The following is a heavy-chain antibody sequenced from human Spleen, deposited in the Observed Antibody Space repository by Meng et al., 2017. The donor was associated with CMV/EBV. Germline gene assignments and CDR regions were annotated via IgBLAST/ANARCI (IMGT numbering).Heavy chain of an antibody. CDR2: ISGSGGST. D-gene: IGHD3-10*01. CDR3: AKDGISGLSGSYYGY. CDR1: GFTFSSYA. J-gene: IGHJ4*02. V-gene: IGHV3-23*01. Sequence: GESLKISCTASGFTFSSYAMSWVRQAPGKGLEWVSAISGSGGSTYYADSVKGRFTISRDNSKNTLDLQMNSWRAEDTAVDYCAKDGISGLSGSYYGYWGQGTLVTVSS.